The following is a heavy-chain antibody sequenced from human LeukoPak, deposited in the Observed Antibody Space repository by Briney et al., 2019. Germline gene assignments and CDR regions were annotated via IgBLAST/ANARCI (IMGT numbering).Heavy chain of an antibody. CDR2: INHSGST. CDR3: AREPLRVVIPTATRYYMDV. J-gene: IGHJ6*03. V-gene: IGHV4-34*01. Sequence: SETLSLTCAVYGGSFSGYYWSWIRQPPGKGLEWIGEINHSGSTNYNPSLKSRVTISVDTSKNQFSLKLSSVTAADTAVYYCAREPLRVVIPTATRYYMDVWGKGTTVTVSS. D-gene: IGHD2-2*01. CDR1: GGSFSGYY.